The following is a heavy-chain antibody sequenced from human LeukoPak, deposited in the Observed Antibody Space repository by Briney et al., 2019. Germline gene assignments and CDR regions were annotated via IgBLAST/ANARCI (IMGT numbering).Heavy chain of an antibody. J-gene: IGHJ5*02. Sequence: GGSLRLSCAASGFTFSSYAMSWVRQAPGKGLEWVSAISGSGGSTYYADSAKGRFTISRDNSKNTLYLQMNSLRAEDTAVYYCAKAPSSGWVNWFDPWGQGTLVTVSS. CDR3: AKAPSSGWVNWFDP. D-gene: IGHD6-19*01. CDR2: ISGSGGST. V-gene: IGHV3-23*01. CDR1: GFTFSSYA.